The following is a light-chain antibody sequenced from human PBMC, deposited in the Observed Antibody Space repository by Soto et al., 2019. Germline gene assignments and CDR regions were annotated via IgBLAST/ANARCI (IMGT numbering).Light chain of an antibody. J-gene: IGKJ1*01. CDR1: QSISTR. CDR3: KQYNRYWT. CDR2: QAS. Sequence: DIQVTQSPSTLSASIGDRVTITCRASQSISTRLAWFQQKPGRAPKLLIYQASSLESGVPSGFSGSGSGTQFTLTISSLQTEDFATYYCKQYNRYWTFGQGTKV. V-gene: IGKV1-5*03.